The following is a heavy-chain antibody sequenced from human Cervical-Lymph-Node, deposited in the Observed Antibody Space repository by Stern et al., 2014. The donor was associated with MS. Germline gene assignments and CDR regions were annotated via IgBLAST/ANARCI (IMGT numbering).Heavy chain of an antibody. CDR2: IKEDGSEK. D-gene: IGHD6-13*01. CDR1: GFSFSSQW. CDR3: ARGAWYPYFGMDV. J-gene: IGHJ6*02. Sequence: VQLVQSGGSLVQPGGSLRLSCAASGFSFSSQWMSWVRQAPGKGLEWVAIIKEDGSEKYYLDSVKGRITIYRDNAKNSLYLQMNSLRAEDTAVYYCARGAWYPYFGMDVWGQGTTVIVS. V-gene: IGHV3-7*01.